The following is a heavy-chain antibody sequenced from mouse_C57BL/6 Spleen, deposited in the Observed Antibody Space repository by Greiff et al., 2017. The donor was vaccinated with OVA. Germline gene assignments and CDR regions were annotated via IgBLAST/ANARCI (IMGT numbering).Heavy chain of an antibody. CDR3: TRDPHYYAMDY. CDR1: GFTFSSYA. Sequence: DVMLVESGEGLVKPGGSLKLSCAASGFTFSSYAMSWVRQTPEKRLEWVAYISSGGDYIYYADTVKGRFTISRDNARNTLYLQMSSLKSEDTAMYYCTRDPHYYAMDYWGQGTSVTVSS. V-gene: IGHV5-9-1*02. J-gene: IGHJ4*01. CDR2: ISSGGDYI.